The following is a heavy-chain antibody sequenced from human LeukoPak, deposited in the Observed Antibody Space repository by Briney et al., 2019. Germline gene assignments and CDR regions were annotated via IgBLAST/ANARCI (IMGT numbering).Heavy chain of an antibody. D-gene: IGHD3-10*02. V-gene: IGHV3-48*04. J-gene: IGHJ6*04. Sequence: GGSLRLSCAASRFTFTTYSFNWVRQAPGKGLEWVAYISRTINYADSVKGRFTISRDNAKNSLYLQMNSLRAEDTAVYYCAELGITMIGGVWGKGTTVTISS. CDR3: AELGITMIGGV. CDR2: ISRTI. CDR1: RFTFTTYS.